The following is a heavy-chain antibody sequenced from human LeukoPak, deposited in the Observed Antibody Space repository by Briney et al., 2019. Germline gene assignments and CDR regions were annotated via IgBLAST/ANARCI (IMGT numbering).Heavy chain of an antibody. CDR1: GFTFNNYN. CDR2: ITSSGTYI. CDR3: ASYYYYGSGSSSLFDY. V-gene: IGHV3-21*01. Sequence: PGGSLRLSCATSGFTFNNYNMNWVRQAPGRALEWVSSITSSGTYIFYADSVKGRFTISRDNSKNTLYLQMNSLRAEDTAVYYCASYYYYGSGSSSLFDYWGQGTLVTVSS. D-gene: IGHD3-10*01. J-gene: IGHJ4*02.